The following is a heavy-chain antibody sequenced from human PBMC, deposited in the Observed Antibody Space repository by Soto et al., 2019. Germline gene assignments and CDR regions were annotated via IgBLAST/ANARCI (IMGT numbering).Heavy chain of an antibody. CDR1: GGSFSGYY. CDR2: INHSGST. V-gene: IGHV4-34*01. Sequence: SETLSLTCAVYGGSFSGYYWSWIRQPPGKGLEWIGEINHSGSTNYNPSLKSRVTISVDTSKNQFSLKLSSVTAADTAVYYCARLTSGVRNYWGQGTLVTVSS. D-gene: IGHD2-8*01. J-gene: IGHJ4*02. CDR3: ARLTSGVRNY.